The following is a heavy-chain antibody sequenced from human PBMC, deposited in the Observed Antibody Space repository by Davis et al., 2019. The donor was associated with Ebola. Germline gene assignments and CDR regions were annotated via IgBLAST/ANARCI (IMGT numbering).Heavy chain of an antibody. J-gene: IGHJ5*01. CDR2: TSAYNGNT. V-gene: IGHV1-18*04. Sequence: ASLMVFCKASSYTFISYGISWLRQAPGQRLVWMGWTSAYNGNTNYAQKLQGRVTMTTDTTRSTAYMELRSLRSDDTAVYYCAREAGATTRIYDSWGQGTLVTVSS. D-gene: IGHD1-26*01. CDR1: SYTFISYG. CDR3: AREAGATTRIYDS.